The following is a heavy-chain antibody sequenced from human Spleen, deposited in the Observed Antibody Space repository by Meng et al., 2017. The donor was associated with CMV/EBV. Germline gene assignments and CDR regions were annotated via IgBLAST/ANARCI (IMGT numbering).Heavy chain of an antibody. V-gene: IGHV3-15*01. Sequence: RQAPGKGLEWVGRLKSKSDGGTRDYAAPVKGRFTISRDDSENTLYLQMNSLKSEDTAVYYCTTELVRRVKLRGVNLLPAGWSYGMDVWGQGTTVTVSS. J-gene: IGHJ6*01. D-gene: IGHD3-10*01. CDR2: LKSKSDGGTR. CDR3: TTELVRRVKLRGVNLLPAGWSYGMDV.